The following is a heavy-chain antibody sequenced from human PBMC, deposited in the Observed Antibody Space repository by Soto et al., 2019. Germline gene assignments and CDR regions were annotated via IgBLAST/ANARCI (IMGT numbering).Heavy chain of an antibody. CDR3: AYDYYDSSGYHYPFDY. D-gene: IGHD3-22*01. CDR2: ISYDGSNK. J-gene: IGHJ4*02. V-gene: IGHV3-30-3*01. CDR1: GFTFSSYA. Sequence: GGSLRLSCAASGFTFSSYAMHWVRQAPGKGLEWVAVISYDGSNKYYADSVKGRFTISRDNSKNTLYLQMNSLRAEDTAVYYCAYDYYDSSGYHYPFDYWGQGTLLTVSS.